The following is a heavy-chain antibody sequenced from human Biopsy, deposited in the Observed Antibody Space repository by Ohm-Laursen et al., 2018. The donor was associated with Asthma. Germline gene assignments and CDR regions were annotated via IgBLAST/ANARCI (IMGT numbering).Heavy chain of an antibody. CDR2: ISYTGSA. V-gene: IGHV4-39*01. J-gene: IGHJ4*02. CDR1: GGSMSSSSYY. D-gene: IGHD7-27*01. CDR3: ARHWDWGSFFDY. Sequence: SDTLSLTSTVSGGSMSSSSYYWGWIRQPPGKGLEWMGSISYTGSAFHNPSLKSRVTISVDTSKNHFSLNLSSVTAADTAVYYCARHWDWGSFFDYWGQGTPVTVSS.